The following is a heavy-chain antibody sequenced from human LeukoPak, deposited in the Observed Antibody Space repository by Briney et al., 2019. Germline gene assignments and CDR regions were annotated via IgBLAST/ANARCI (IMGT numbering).Heavy chain of an antibody. V-gene: IGHV3-66*01. D-gene: IGHD5-18*01. Sequence: GGSLRFSCAASGFTVSSNYMSWVRQAPGKGLEWVSVIYSGGSTYYADSVKDRFTISRDNSKNTLYLQMNSLRAEDTAVYYCARVDSYEFDYWGQGTLVTVSS. J-gene: IGHJ4*02. CDR1: GFTVSSNY. CDR2: IYSGGST. CDR3: ARVDSYEFDY.